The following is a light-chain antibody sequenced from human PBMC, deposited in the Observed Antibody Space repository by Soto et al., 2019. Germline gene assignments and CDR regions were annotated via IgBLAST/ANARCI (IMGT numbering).Light chain of an antibody. V-gene: IGLV2-23*01. CDR2: EGS. Sequence: QSALTQPASVSGSPGQWITISCTGTSSDVGSYNLVSWYQQHPGKAPKLMIYEGSKRPSGVSNRFSGSKSGNTASLTISGLQAEDEADYYCCSYAGSVVFGGGTKLTVL. CDR1: SSDVGSYNL. CDR3: CSYAGSVV. J-gene: IGLJ2*01.